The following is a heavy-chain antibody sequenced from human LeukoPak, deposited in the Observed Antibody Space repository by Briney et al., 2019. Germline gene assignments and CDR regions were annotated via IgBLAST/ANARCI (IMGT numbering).Heavy chain of an antibody. CDR2: MYNRGST. D-gene: IGHD6-19*01. CDR1: GDSISNYY. CDR3: ARAEKAVTGTLDY. Sequence: PETLCHSSTVSGDSISNYYWSWIRQSPGKELEWIGYMYNRGSTICTPSPTRRVTISTDTSKNQFSLRLTSVTAADTAVYYCARAEKAVTGTLDYWGQGSLITVSS. J-gene: IGHJ4*02. V-gene: IGHV4-59*01.